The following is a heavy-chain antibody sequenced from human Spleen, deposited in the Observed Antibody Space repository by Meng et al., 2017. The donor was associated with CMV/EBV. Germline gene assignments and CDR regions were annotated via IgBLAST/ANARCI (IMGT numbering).Heavy chain of an antibody. CDR3: ARGRRPHITGTPFDP. V-gene: IGHV1-2*02. Sequence: ASVKVSCKASGYTFTDYYIHWVRQAPGQGLEWMGWINPSGGTNYAQKFQGRVTMTRDPSISTAFMELSRLQSDDTAIYYCARGRRPHITGTPFDPWGQGTLVTVSS. D-gene: IGHD1-20*01. CDR1: GYTFTDYY. J-gene: IGHJ5*02. CDR2: INPSGGT.